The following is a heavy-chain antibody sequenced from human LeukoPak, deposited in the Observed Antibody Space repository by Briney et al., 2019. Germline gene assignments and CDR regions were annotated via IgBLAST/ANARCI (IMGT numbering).Heavy chain of an antibody. CDR1: GYTFTSYG. D-gene: IGHD2-15*01. CDR3: AREAINCSGVICYGWFDP. V-gene: IGHV1-18*01. J-gene: IGHJ5*02. CDR2: ISNYNGNT. Sequence: ASVKVSCKASGYTFTSYGISWVRQAPGQGLEWMGWISNYNGNTKYADRFQGRATMTTDRSTTTVYMELSSLRSDDTAVYYCAREAINCSGVICYGWFDPWGQGTLVTVSS.